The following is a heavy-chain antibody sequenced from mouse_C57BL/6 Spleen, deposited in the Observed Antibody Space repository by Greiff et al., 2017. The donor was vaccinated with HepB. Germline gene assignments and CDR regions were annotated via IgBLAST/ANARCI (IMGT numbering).Heavy chain of an antibody. V-gene: IGHV14-1*01. D-gene: IGHD2-3*01. CDR3: TTVIYPAWVAY. J-gene: IGHJ3*01. CDR1: GFNIKDYY. Sequence: EVQLQQSGAELVRPGASVKLSCTASGFNIKDYYMHWVKQRPEQGLEWIGRIDPEDGDTEYAPKFQGKATMTADTSSNTAYLQLSSLTSEDTAVYYCTTVIYPAWVAYWGQGTLVTVSA. CDR2: IDPEDGDT.